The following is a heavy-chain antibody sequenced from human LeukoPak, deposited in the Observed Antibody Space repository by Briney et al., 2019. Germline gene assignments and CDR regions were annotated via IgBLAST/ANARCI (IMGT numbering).Heavy chain of an antibody. Sequence: ASVKVSCKASGYTFPSYFMHWVRQAPGQGLEWMGIINPTGGSTTYAQKFQGRVTMTRDTSTSAVYMELSSLRSDDTAVYYCAGTAARRFDYWGQGTLVTVSS. V-gene: IGHV1-46*01. CDR3: AGTAARRFDY. D-gene: IGHD6-6*01. J-gene: IGHJ4*02. CDR1: GYTFPSYF. CDR2: INPTGGST.